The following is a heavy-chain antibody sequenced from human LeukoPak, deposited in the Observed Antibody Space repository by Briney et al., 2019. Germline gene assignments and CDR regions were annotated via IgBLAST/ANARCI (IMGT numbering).Heavy chain of an antibody. CDR3: AKDPYLFGSGWSYFDY. Sequence: GGSLRLSCAASGFTFSSYGTHWVRQAPGKGLEWVAVISYDGSNKYYADSVKGRFTISRDNSKNTLYLQMNSLRAEDTAVYYCAKDPYLFGSGWSYFDYWGQGTLVTVSS. J-gene: IGHJ4*02. V-gene: IGHV3-30*18. D-gene: IGHD6-19*01. CDR2: ISYDGSNK. CDR1: GFTFSSYG.